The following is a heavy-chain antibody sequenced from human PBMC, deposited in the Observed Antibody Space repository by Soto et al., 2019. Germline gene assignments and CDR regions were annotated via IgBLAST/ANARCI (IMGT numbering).Heavy chain of an antibody. CDR1: DDSIRSSSYA. CDR2: VSSRGTT. D-gene: IGHD1-1*01. V-gene: IGHV4-39*02. Sequence: SQPLSLTCSVSDDSIRSSSYAWGWIRQPPGKGLEWIGSVSSRGTTYFNPSVRSRVTMSVDTSRNQYSMTLTSVTVADTAVYYCARESLDDSPWGPGTLVTVSS. J-gene: IGHJ4*02. CDR3: ARESLDDSP.